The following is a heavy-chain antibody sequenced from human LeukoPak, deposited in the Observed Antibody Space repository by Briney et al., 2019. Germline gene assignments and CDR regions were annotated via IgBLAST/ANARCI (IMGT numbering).Heavy chain of an antibody. V-gene: IGHV4-59*01. Sequence: PSETLSLTCTLSGGSISSYYWSWIRQPPGKGLEWIGYIYYSGSTNYNPSLKSRVTISVDTSKNQFSLKLSSVTAADTAVYYCARDSLSCSSTSCSWNWFDPWGQGTLVTVSS. J-gene: IGHJ5*02. CDR3: ARDSLSCSSTSCSWNWFDP. CDR2: IYYSGST. CDR1: GGSISSYY. D-gene: IGHD2-2*01.